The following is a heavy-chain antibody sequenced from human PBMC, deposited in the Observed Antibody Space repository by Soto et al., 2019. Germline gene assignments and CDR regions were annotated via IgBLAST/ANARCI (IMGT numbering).Heavy chain of an antibody. CDR2: IIPIFGTA. J-gene: IGHJ4*02. CDR3: ASQYDRSGYYYRGLDY. V-gene: IGHV1-69*12. D-gene: IGHD3-22*01. Sequence: QVQLVQSGAEVKKPGSSVKVSCKASGGTFSSYAISWVRQAPGQGHEWMGGIIPIFGTADYAQKFKGRVTITADESTSTGNMELSSLRSEDTAMYYCASQYDRSGYYYRGLDYWGQGTLVTVSS. CDR1: GGTFSSYA.